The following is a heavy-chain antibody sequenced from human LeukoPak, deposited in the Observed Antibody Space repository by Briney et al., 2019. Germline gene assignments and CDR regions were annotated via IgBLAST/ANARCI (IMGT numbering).Heavy chain of an antibody. D-gene: IGHD3-22*01. Sequence: PGGSLRLSCAASGFTFRSYGMHWVRQAPGKGLEWVAVISYDGSNKYYADSVKGRFTISRNNSKNTLYLQMNSLRAEDTAVYYCAKGNLVITTAPFDAFDIWGQGTMVTVSS. V-gene: IGHV3-30*18. CDR2: ISYDGSNK. J-gene: IGHJ3*02. CDR3: AKGNLVITTAPFDAFDI. CDR1: GFTFRSYG.